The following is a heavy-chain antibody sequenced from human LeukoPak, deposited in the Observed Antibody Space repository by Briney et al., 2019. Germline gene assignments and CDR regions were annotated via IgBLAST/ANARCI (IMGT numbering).Heavy chain of an antibody. Sequence: PGGSLRLSCAASGFTFSSYATHWVRQAPGKGLEWVAVISYDGSNKYYADSVKGRFTISRDNSKNTLYLQMNSLRAEDTAVYYCASGIAVAGTRGADYWGQGTLVTVSS. V-gene: IGHV3-30-3*01. CDR2: ISYDGSNK. CDR1: GFTFSSYA. CDR3: ASGIAVAGTRGADY. J-gene: IGHJ4*02. D-gene: IGHD6-19*01.